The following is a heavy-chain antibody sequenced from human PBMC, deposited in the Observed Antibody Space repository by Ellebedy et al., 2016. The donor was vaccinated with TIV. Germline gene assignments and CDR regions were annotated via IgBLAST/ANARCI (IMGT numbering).Heavy chain of an antibody. CDR1: GFTFSDYT. J-gene: IGHJ4*02. CDR2: ISGNGNYV. CDR3: ARVPSDY. V-gene: IGHV3-21*01. Sequence: GGSLRLSXAASGFTFSDYTMTWVRQAPGKGHEWVSSISGNGNYVYYADSLRGRFTISRDNTKNSLYLQMDGLRPEDTALYYCARVPSDYWGQGTLLVVSS.